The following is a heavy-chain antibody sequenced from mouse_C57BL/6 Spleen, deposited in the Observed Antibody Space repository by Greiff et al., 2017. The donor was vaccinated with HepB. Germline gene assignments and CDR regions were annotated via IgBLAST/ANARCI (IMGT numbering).Heavy chain of an antibody. D-gene: IGHD1-1*01. Sequence: QVQLKESGAELVKPGASVKLSCKASGYTFTSYWMHWVKQRPGQGLEWIGMIHPNSGSTNYNEKFKSKATLTVDKSSSTAYMQLISLTSEDSAVYYSGSCDYYYAMEYWGQGTSVTVSS. J-gene: IGHJ4*01. CDR1: GYTFTSYW. CDR3: GSCDYYYAMEY. V-gene: IGHV1-64*01. CDR2: IHPNSGST.